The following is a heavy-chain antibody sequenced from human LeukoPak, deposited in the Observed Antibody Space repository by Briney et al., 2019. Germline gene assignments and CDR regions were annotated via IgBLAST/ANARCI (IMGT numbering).Heavy chain of an antibody. J-gene: IGHJ1*01. V-gene: IGHV3-23*01. D-gene: IGHD5-18*01. CDR1: GFPFTNYA. CDR2: ITDSGSST. Sequence: GGSLRLSCAASGFPFTNYAMGWVRQPPGKGLELVSVITDSGSSTYYPDSVKGRFTISRDNSKNTLYLQMNSLRAEDTAVYYCAKDQGIQLWLKYFQHWGQGTLVTVSS. CDR3: AKDQGIQLWLKYFQH.